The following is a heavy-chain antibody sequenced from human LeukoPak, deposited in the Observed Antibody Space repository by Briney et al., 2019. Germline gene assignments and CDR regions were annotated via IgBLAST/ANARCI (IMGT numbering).Heavy chain of an antibody. D-gene: IGHD1-26*01. V-gene: IGHV3-66*01. J-gene: IGHJ4*02. CDR2: IYSGGST. CDR1: GFTVSSNY. Sequence: GGSLRLSCAASGFTVSSNYMSWVRQAPGKGLEWVSVIYSGGSTYYADSVKGRFTISRDSSKNTLSLQMNSLRAEDTAVYYCAGGGSRRTLFDYWGQGPLVTVSS. CDR3: AGGGSRRTLFDY.